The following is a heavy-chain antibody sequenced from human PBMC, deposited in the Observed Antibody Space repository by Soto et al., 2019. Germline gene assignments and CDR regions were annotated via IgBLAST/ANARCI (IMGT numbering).Heavy chain of an antibody. CDR3: ARPLGSSWSTHVYFDC. J-gene: IGHJ4*02. D-gene: IGHD6-13*01. CDR2: IYYVGST. Sequence: IGQPPGKGLEWIASIYYVGSTFYNSSLESRVTISVDMSKNSLYLQMNSLRAEDTAVYYCARPLGSSWSTHVYFDCCGQGTLVTVSS. V-gene: IGHV4-39*01.